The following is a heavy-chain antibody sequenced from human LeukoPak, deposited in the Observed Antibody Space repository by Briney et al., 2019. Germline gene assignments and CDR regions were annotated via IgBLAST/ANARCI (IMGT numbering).Heavy chain of an antibody. D-gene: IGHD4-23*01. Sequence: ASVKVSCKASGYTFTGYYVHWVRQAPGQGLEWMGWINPNSGGTNYAQKFQGRVTMTRDTSISTAYMELSRLRSDDTAVYYCAREGGGKRDAFDIWGQGTMVTVSS. CDR3: AREGGGKRDAFDI. V-gene: IGHV1-2*02. CDR2: INPNSGGT. CDR1: GYTFTGYY. J-gene: IGHJ3*02.